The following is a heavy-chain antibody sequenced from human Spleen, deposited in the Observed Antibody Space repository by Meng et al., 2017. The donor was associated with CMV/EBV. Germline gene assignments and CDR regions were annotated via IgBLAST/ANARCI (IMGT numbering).Heavy chain of an antibody. D-gene: IGHD2-21*02. CDR1: RRNL. CDR3: ARIERRRILKYCGSDCSTTDY. V-gene: IGHV4-4*02. Sequence: RRNLWNWVGQVPGKGLEGSGESCHSGRTKYNPSLKSRVTISVEKFKNQFSLKLGSVTAADTAVYYCARIERRRILKYCGSDCSTTDYWGQGTLVTVSS. CDR2: SCHSGRT. J-gene: IGHJ4*02.